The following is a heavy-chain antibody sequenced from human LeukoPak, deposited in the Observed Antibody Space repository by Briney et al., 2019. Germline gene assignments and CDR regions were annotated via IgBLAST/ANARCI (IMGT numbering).Heavy chain of an antibody. Sequence: PGGSLRLSCTASGFTFSSYTMHWVRQAPGKGLEWVAVISYDGSNKYYADSVKGRFTISRDNSNNTLYLQMNSLRAEDTAVFYCARDSQVAGYNGMMDYWGQGTLATVSS. CDR3: ARDSQVAGYNGMMDY. D-gene: IGHD5-24*01. CDR1: GFTFSSYT. V-gene: IGHV3-30-3*01. J-gene: IGHJ4*02. CDR2: ISYDGSNK.